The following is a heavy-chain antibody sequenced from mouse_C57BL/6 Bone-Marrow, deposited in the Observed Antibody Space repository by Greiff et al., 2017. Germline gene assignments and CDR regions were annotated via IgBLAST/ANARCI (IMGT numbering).Heavy chain of an antibody. J-gene: IGHJ2*01. D-gene: IGHD1-1*01. Sequence: ESGPGLVKPSQSLSLTCSVTGYSITSGYYWNWIRQFPGNKLEWMGYISYDGSNNYNPSLKNRISITRDTSKNQFFLKLNSVTTEDTATYYCARTYYGSSSLFDYWGQGTTLTVSS. V-gene: IGHV3-6*01. CDR1: GYSITSGYY. CDR3: ARTYYGSSSLFDY. CDR2: ISYDGSN.